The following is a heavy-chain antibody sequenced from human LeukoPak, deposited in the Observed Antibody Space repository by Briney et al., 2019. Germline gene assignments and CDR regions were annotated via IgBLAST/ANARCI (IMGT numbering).Heavy chain of an antibody. CDR3: ARDKSWAAAGSYYYYYGMDV. Sequence: ASVTVSCTASGYTFSGHYIHWVRQAPGQGLEWMGWTNPNSGGTKYAQKFQGWVTMTRDTSINTAYMELNRLRSDDTAVYYCARDKSWAAAGSYYYYYGMDVWGQGTTVTVSS. J-gene: IGHJ6*02. V-gene: IGHV1-2*04. CDR2: TNPNSGGT. D-gene: IGHD6-13*01. CDR1: GYTFSGHY.